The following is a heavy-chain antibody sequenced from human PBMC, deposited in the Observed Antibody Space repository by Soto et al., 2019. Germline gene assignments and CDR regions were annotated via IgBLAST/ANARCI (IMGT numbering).Heavy chain of an antibody. CDR1: GFTFSHIA. Sequence: EVQLLESGGGLVHPGGSLRLSCTASGFTFSHIAMNWVRLAPGKGLEWVSIIGDSGDHTYYADSVKGRFSISRDNSKKTVDLELNGLGDEDSAICYCAKELRGGLGACDVWGEWAVVIVSS. J-gene: IGHJ3*01. V-gene: IGHV3-23*01. D-gene: IGHD6-19*01. CDR2: IGDSGDHT. CDR3: AKELRGGLGACDV.